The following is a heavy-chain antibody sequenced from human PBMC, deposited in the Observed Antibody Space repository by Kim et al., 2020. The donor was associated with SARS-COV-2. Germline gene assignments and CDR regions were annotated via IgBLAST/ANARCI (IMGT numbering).Heavy chain of an antibody. V-gene: IGHV3-30*02. CDR3: AKVFYSGSYLDAFDI. D-gene: IGHD1-26*01. J-gene: IGHJ3*02. Sequence: DSVKGRFTISRDNSKNTLYLQMNSLRAEDTAVYYCAKVFYSGSYLDAFDIWGQGTMVTVSS.